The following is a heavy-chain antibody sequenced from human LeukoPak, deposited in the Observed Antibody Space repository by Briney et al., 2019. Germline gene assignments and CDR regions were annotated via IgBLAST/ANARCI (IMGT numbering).Heavy chain of an antibody. J-gene: IGHJ4*02. CDR3: ARDGLGVADLDY. CDR2: ISSSGTTI. V-gene: IGHV3-48*03. D-gene: IGHD2-15*01. CDR1: GFMFRSYA. Sequence: PGGSLRLSCVASGFMFRSYAMNWVRQAPGKGLEWLSYISSSGTTIYSADSVKGRFTISRDNAKNSLYLHMNSLRGEDTAAYYCARDGLGVADLDYWGRGTLVTVSS.